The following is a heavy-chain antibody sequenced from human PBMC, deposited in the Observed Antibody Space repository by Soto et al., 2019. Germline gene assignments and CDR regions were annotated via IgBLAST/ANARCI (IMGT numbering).Heavy chain of an antibody. Sequence: EVQLVESGGGLVQPGGSLRLSCAASGFIFSTYWMHWVRQAPGKGLVWVSRINSDGSRLSNADSVKGRFTISRDNAKNTLYLQMNSLRAEDTAVYYCASQSGFGSPLGFDPWGQGTLVTVPS. CDR1: GFIFSTYW. V-gene: IGHV3-74*01. CDR3: ASQSGFGSPLGFDP. J-gene: IGHJ5*02. D-gene: IGHD3-3*01. CDR2: INSDGSRL.